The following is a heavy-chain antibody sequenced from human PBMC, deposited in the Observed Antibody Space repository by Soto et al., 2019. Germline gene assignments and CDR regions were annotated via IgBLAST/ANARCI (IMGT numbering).Heavy chain of an antibody. Sequence: QVQLQESGPGLVKPSQTLSLTCTVSGGSITSDYSCWSWIRQPPGEGLEWIGHIFDSGTTYTNPSLRSQVAISPDTSKNPFSPTLSSVTAADTAVYYCARGPSGDKVHYWGQGALVTVSS. CDR3: ARGPSGDKVHY. V-gene: IGHV4-30-4*01. CDR1: GGSITSDYSC. CDR2: IFDSGTT. D-gene: IGHD7-27*01. J-gene: IGHJ4*02.